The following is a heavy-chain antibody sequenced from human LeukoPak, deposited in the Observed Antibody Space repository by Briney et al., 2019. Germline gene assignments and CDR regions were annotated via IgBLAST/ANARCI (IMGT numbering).Heavy chain of an antibody. CDR2: INPNSGGT. CDR3: ASRLMVAATWFDP. Sequence: ASVKVSCKASGYTFTGYYMHWVRQAPGQGLEWMGRINPNSGGTNYAQKFQGRVTMTRDTSISTAYMELSRLRSDDTAVYYCASRLMVAATWFDPWGREPWSPSPQ. J-gene: IGHJ5*02. D-gene: IGHD2-15*01. CDR1: GYTFTGYY. V-gene: IGHV1-2*06.